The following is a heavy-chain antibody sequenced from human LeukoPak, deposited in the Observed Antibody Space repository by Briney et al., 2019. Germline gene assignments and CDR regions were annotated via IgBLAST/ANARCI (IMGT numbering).Heavy chain of an antibody. J-gene: IGHJ4*02. CDR1: GYTFTGYY. V-gene: IGHV1-2*06. CDR2: LNPNSGST. Sequence: ASIQFSCKASGYTFTGYYMHWVRQATGQGLDWMGRLNPNSGSTNDAQKFQGRVTMTRDTSISTAYMELSRLRSDDTAVYYCAREPVGYYYNSRGLFDYWGQGTLVTVSS. D-gene: IGHD3-22*01. CDR3: AREPVGYYYNSRGLFDY.